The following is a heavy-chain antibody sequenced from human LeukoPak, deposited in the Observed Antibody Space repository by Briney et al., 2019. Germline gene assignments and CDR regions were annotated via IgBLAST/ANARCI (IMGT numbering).Heavy chain of an antibody. CDR3: ARGHYDILTGYYSPNWFDP. Sequence: KPSETLSLTCTVSGGSISSYYWSWIRQPPGKGLEWIGYIYYSGSTDYNPSLKSRVTISVDTSKNQFSLKLSSVTAADTAVYYCARGHYDILTGYYSPNWFDPWGQGTLVTVSS. CDR2: IYYSGST. V-gene: IGHV4-59*01. J-gene: IGHJ5*02. CDR1: GGSISSYY. D-gene: IGHD3-9*01.